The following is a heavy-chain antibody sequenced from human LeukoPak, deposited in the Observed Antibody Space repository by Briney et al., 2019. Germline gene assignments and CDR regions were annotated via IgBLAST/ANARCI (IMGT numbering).Heavy chain of an antibody. D-gene: IGHD3-3*01. CDR2: VSSTGGST. V-gene: IGHV3-23*01. CDR1: GFTFSSYS. J-gene: IGHJ4*02. CDR3: AKEAQHTTIFGVAIDF. Sequence: PGGSLRLSCEASGFTFSSYSMSWVRQAPGKGPEWVSTVSSTGGSTYYADSVKGRFTISRDNSKNTLYLQMNTLRAEDAAVYCCAKEAQHTTIFGVAIDFWGQGTLVTVSS.